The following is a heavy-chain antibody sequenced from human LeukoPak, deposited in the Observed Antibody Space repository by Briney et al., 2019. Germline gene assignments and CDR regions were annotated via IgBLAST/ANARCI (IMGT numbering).Heavy chain of an antibody. CDR2: IYYSGST. CDR1: GGSVSSGSYY. J-gene: IGHJ5*02. V-gene: IGHV4-61*01. D-gene: IGHD3-10*01. Sequence: SETLSLTCTVSGGSVSSGSYYWSWIRQPPGKGLEWIGYIYYSGSTNYNPSLKSRVTLSVDTSKNQFSLKLSSVTAADTAVYYCARHNRYYYGSGSYGNWFDPWGQGTLVTVSS. CDR3: ARHNRYYYGSGSYGNWFDP.